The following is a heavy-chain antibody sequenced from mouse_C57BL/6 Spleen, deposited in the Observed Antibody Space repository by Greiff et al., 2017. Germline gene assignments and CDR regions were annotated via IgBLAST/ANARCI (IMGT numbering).Heavy chain of an antibody. CDR1: GYTFTSYG. CDR2: IYPRSGNT. V-gene: IGHV1-81*01. CDR3: ASHYGSSLYCDY. Sequence: QVQLQQSGAELARPGASVKLSCKASGYTFTSYGISWVKQRTGQGLEWIVEIYPRSGNTYSNEKFKGKATLTADKSSSTAYMELRSLTSEDSAVYFCASHYGSSLYCDYWGQGTTLTVSS. D-gene: IGHD1-1*01. J-gene: IGHJ2*01.